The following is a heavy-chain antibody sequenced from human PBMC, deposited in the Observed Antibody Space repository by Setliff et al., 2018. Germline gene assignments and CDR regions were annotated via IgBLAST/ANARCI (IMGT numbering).Heavy chain of an antibody. CDR3: AGTPARGTTWLSPFDY. CDR2: IFHSGST. CDR1: GYSISSGHF. Sequence: PSETLSLTCGVSGYSISSGHFWGWIRQPPGKGLEWLGNIFHSGSTYYNPTLNSRVTMSVDTSKNQFSLMLTSVTAADTALYYCAGTPARGTTWLSPFDYWGQGTLVTVSS. V-gene: IGHV4-38-2*01. D-gene: IGHD5-12*01. J-gene: IGHJ4*02.